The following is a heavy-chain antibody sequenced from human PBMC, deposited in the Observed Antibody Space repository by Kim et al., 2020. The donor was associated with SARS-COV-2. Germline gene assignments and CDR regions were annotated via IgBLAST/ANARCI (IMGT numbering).Heavy chain of an antibody. J-gene: IGHJ6*02. CDR3: ARENSHITIFGVVTRIGMDI. V-gene: IGHV3-11*01. CDR1: GCTFSDYY. D-gene: IGHD3-3*01. Sequence: GGSLRLSCAASGCTFSDYYMSWIRQAPGKGLEWVSYISSSGSTIYYADSVKGRFTISRDNAKNSLYLQMNSLRAEDTAVYYCARENSHITIFGVVTRIGMDIWGQGTTVTVSS. CDR2: ISSSGSTI.